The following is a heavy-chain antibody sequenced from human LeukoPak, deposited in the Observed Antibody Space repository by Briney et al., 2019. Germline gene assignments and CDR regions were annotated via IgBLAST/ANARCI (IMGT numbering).Heavy chain of an antibody. J-gene: IGHJ4*02. Sequence: ASVKVSCNAVEHTFTAYYIHWLTRAPGQGLEWMGWINPNSGGTKYAQKFQGRVTMTWDTSSSTAYMDLSSLISDDTAVYYCGRGVFRGVIVVSTMEVDYWGQGTLVTISS. CDR3: GRGVFRGVIVVSTMEVDY. V-gene: IGHV1-2*02. D-gene: IGHD2/OR15-2a*01. CDR1: EHTFTAYY. CDR2: INPNSGGT.